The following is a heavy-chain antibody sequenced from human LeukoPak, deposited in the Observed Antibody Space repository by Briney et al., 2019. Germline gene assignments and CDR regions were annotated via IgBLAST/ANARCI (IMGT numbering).Heavy chain of an antibody. D-gene: IGHD6-13*01. CDR3: ARGIEAAAVTEFDS. CDR1: GYIFTTAW. J-gene: IGHJ4*02. CDR2: IHPRDSDT. Sequence: GESLKISCKGSGYIFTTAWIGWVRQVPGKGLEWMGIIHPRDSDTRYKPSFQGQVTISADKSVSTAYLQWNSLKASDTAMYYCARGIEAAAVTEFDSWGQGTLVTVSS. V-gene: IGHV5-51*01.